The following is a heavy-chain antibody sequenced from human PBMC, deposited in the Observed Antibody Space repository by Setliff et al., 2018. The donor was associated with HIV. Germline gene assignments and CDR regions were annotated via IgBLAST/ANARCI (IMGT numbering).Heavy chain of an antibody. J-gene: IGHJ4*02. V-gene: IGHV3-30*04. CDR1: GFTFSDYA. CDR2: ISFDGSKE. CDR3: ARSMGTLAARLDF. D-gene: IGHD6-6*01. Sequence: LRLSCAASGFTFSDYAMHWVRQTAGKGLEWVAVISFDGSKEYYAGSVTGRFTISRDNSKNTLYLQMNNLGPEDTALYYCARSMGTLAARLDFWGQGALVTVSS.